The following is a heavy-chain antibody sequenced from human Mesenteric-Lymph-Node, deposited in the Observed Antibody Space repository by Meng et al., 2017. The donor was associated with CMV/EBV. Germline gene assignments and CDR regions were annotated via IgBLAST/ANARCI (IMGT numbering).Heavy chain of an antibody. CDR3: ARYNWNYFDY. V-gene: IGHV2-5*02. CDR2: IYWDDDK. Sequence: CTFSGFSLRSSGMGVRWIRQPPGKALDWLALIYWDDDKRYSPSLKSRLTITGDTSKNQVVLTVTNLDPVDTATYYCARYNWNYFDYWGQGTLVTVSS. D-gene: IGHD1-20*01. J-gene: IGHJ4*02. CDR1: GFSLRSSGMG.